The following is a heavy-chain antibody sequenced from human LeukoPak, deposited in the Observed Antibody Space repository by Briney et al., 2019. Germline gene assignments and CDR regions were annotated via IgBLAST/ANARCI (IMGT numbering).Heavy chain of an antibody. CDR3: ARLYYHTSRYYDF. D-gene: IGHD3-9*01. J-gene: IGHJ4*02. Sequence: SETLSLTCTVSGGSVSIGSSYWGWIRQPPGSGLEWIGTVYHTGTTYYNPSLRSRVTMSVDTSKNQFSLKMSSVTAADTAVYYYARLYYHTSRYYDFWGQGTLVTVSS. CDR1: GGSVSIGSSY. CDR2: VYHTGTT. V-gene: IGHV4-39*01.